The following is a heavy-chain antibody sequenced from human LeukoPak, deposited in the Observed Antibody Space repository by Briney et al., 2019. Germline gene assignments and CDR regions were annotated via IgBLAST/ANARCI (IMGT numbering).Heavy chain of an antibody. Sequence: SETLSLTCAVYGGSFSGYYWSWIRQPPGKGLEWIGEINHSGSTNYKPSLKSRVTISVDTSKNQFSLKLSSVTAADTAVYYCARGVTDRDYDFWSGYYSLYYYYYYMDVWGKGTTVTVSS. J-gene: IGHJ6*03. V-gene: IGHV4-34*01. CDR2: INHSGST. D-gene: IGHD3-3*01. CDR3: ARGVTDRDYDFWSGYYSLYYYYYYMDV. CDR1: GGSFSGYY.